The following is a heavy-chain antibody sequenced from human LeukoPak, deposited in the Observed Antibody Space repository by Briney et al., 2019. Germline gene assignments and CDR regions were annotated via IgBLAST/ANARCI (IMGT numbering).Heavy chain of an antibody. J-gene: IGHJ4*02. CDR3: ARDLDGYVDY. D-gene: IGHD5-24*01. CDR1: GFTFSSYE. CDR2: ISSSGSTI. V-gene: IGHV3-48*03. Sequence: PGGSLRLSCAASGFTFSSYEMNWVRQAPGKGLEWVSYISSSGSTIYYADSVKGRFTISRDNAKNSLCLQMNSLRAEDTAVYYCARDLDGYVDYWGQGTLVTVSS.